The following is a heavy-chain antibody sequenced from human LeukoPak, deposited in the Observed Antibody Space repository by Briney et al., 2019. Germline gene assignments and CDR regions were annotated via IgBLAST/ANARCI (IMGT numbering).Heavy chain of an antibody. V-gene: IGHV3-23*01. CDR3: AKDYLGHCSGGSCYGMDV. CDR2: ISGSGGST. Sequence: GGSLRLSCAASGFTFSSYAMSWVRQAPGKALEWVSGISGSGGSTYYADSVKGRFIISRDKSKKTLYLQMNSLRAEDTAVYYCAKDYLGHCSGGSCYGMDVWGQGTTVTVSS. D-gene: IGHD2-15*01. J-gene: IGHJ6*02. CDR1: GFTFSSYA.